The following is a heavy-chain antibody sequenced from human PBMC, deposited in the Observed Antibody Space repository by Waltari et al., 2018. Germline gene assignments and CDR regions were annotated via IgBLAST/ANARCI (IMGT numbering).Heavy chain of an antibody. CDR2: IYPGDSDT. V-gene: IGHV5-51*01. CDR3: ARRDSSGVDY. J-gene: IGHJ4*02. CDR1: GFSFSNYW. D-gene: IGHD2-15*01. Sequence: EVPLVQSGTDVKKPGESLTISCETSGFSFSNYWIGWVRQMPGKGREWMGVIYPGDSDTRYSPSFEGQVIISANKSTDTAYLQWSSLKAADSGMYYWARRDSSGVDYWGQGTLVTVSS.